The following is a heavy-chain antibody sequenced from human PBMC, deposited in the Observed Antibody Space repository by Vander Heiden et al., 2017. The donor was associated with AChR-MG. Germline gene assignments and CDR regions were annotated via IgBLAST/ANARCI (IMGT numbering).Heavy chain of an antibody. CDR3: ARDRFSSGWYSFRDYFDY. CDR1: GGTFSSYA. V-gene: IGHV1-69*06. CDR2: ISPIFGTA. Sequence: QVQLLQSGAEVKKPGSSVKVSCKASGGTFSSYAISWVRQAPGQRLEWMGGISPIFGTANYAQKFQGRVTITADKSTSTAYMELSSLRSEDTAVYYCARDRFSSGWYSFRDYFDYWGQGTLVTVSS. D-gene: IGHD6-19*01. J-gene: IGHJ4*02.